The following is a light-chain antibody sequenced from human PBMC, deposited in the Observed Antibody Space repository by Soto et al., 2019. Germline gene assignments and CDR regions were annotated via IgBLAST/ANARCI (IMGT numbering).Light chain of an antibody. J-gene: IGLJ2*01. Sequence: QSALTQPASVSGSPGQSITISCTGTSSDVGAYDFVSWYQHSPGKAPKLVTFDVTHRPPGISDRFSGSKSANPASLTISGLQAADEAFYYCSSYTTRSTLVFGGGTKLTVL. CDR3: SSYTTRSTLV. CDR2: DVT. V-gene: IGLV2-14*01. CDR1: SSDVGAYDF.